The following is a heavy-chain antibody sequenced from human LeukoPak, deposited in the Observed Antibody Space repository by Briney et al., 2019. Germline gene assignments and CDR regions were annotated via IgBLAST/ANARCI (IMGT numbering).Heavy chain of an antibody. V-gene: IGHV4-34*01. CDR3: AGDFGDAQPDWYFDL. Sequence: SETLSLTCAVYGGSFSGYYWSWIRQPPGKGLEWIGEINHSGSTNYNPSLKSRVTISVDTSKNQFSLKLSSVTAADTAVYYCAGDFGDAQPDWYFDLWGRGTLVTVSS. CDR2: INHSGST. CDR1: GGSFSGYY. J-gene: IGHJ2*01. D-gene: IGHD3-10*01.